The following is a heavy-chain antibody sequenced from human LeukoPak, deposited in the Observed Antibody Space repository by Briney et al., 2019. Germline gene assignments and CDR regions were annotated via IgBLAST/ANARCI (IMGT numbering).Heavy chain of an antibody. CDR2: INPNSGGT. D-gene: IGHD4-11*01. CDR3: ARYYSNWFDP. CDR1: GYTFTKYG. V-gene: IGHV1-2*02. J-gene: IGHJ5*02. Sequence: ASVKVSCKASGYTFTKYGITWVRQAPGQGLEWMGWINPNSGGTNYAQKFQGRVTMTRDTSISTAYMELSRLRSDDTAVYYCARYYSNWFDPWGQGTLVTVSS.